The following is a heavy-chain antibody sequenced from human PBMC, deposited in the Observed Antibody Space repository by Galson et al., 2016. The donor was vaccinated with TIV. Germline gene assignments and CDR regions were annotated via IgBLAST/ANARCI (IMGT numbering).Heavy chain of an antibody. D-gene: IGHD3-10*01. V-gene: IGHV5-10-1*01. CDR1: GYAFGRHW. CDR3: AREVVRHYSPQTNYFGP. J-gene: IGHJ5*02. CDR2: IDPSDSFV. Sequence: QSGAEVKTPGEFLKISCQGVGYAFGRHWISWVRQMPGKGLEWMGRIDPSDSFVKYSPSFQGKVVISVDRSTGTAYLQWTNLRASDSAMYYCAREVVRHYSPQTNYFGPWGQGTQVTVSS.